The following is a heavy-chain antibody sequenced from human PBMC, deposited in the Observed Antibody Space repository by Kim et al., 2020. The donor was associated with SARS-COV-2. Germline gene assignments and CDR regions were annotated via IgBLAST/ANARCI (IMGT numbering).Heavy chain of an antibody. V-gene: IGHV3-11*06. J-gene: IGHJ6*02. Sequence: RFTISRDNAKNSLYLQMNSLRAEDTAVYYCARGGYSGYDWGYYYYYGMDVWGQGTTVTVSS. D-gene: IGHD5-12*01. CDR3: ARGGYSGYDWGYYYYYGMDV.